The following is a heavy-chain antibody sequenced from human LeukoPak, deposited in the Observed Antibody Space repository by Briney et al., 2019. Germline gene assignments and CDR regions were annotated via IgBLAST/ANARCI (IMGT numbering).Heavy chain of an antibody. CDR1: GFTFDDYA. V-gene: IGHV3-43D*03. CDR2: VNCDGGGA. Sequence: GGSLRLSCAASGFTFDDYAMHWVRQAPGKGLEWVSLVNCDGGGAHYADSVKGRFTVSRDNSKNSLYLHMNSLRHEDTALYFCATDMTTRSGGGIEYWGQGTLVTVSP. J-gene: IGHJ4*02. CDR3: ATDMTTRSGGGIEY. D-gene: IGHD4-11*01.